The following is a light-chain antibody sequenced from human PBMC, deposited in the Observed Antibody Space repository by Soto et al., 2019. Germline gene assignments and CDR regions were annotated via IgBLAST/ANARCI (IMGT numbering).Light chain of an antibody. J-gene: IGKJ4*01. CDR2: GAS. V-gene: IGKV3-15*01. Sequence: EILMTQSPATLSVSPWERATLSCMASQSVDSNLAWYQQKPGQAPRLLIYGASTRATGISARFSGSGSGTEFTLTISSLQSEDFGVYYCQQYHSTPLTFGGGTKVDIK. CDR1: QSVDSN. CDR3: QQYHSTPLT.